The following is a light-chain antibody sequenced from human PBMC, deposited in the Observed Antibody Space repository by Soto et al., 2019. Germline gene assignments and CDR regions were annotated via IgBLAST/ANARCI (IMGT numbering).Light chain of an antibody. V-gene: IGKV3-20*01. CDR2: GAS. CDR3: HQFGSSPPAFT. J-gene: IGKJ2*01. CDR1: HSVSTRY. Sequence: ESMLPQSPGTLSLSPGERATLSCRASHSVSTRYLAWYQQKPGQAPRLLIYGASIRATGIPDRFSGSGSGTDFTLTISSLEPEDFAVYYCHQFGSSPPAFTFGQGTKLEI.